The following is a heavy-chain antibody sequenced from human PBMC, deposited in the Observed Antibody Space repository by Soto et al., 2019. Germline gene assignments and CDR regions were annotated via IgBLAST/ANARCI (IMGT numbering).Heavy chain of an antibody. CDR3: AGEKSGHYYGMDV. Sequence: GGSLRLSCAASGFTFSSYVMHWVRQAPGKGLEWVAVISYDGSNKYYAGSVKGRFTISRDNSKNTLYLQMNSLRAEDTAVYYCAGEKSGHYYGMDVWVQGTTVIGSS. J-gene: IGHJ6*01. CDR1: GFTFSSYV. CDR2: ISYDGSNK. V-gene: IGHV3-30-3*01.